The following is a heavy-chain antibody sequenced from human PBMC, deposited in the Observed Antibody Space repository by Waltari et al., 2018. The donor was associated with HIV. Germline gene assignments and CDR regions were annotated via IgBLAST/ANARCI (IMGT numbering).Heavy chain of an antibody. Sequence: EVQLVESGGGLVQPGGSLRLSWVASGFPFSYHAMNWFRQAPGKVLEWISYISSNSSTIYHAASVKGRFTISRDNAKNSLYLQMNSLRDEDTAVYYCVRVGTSFDFWGQGTLVTVSS. J-gene: IGHJ4*02. CDR2: ISSNSSTI. D-gene: IGHD2-8*01. V-gene: IGHV3-48*02. CDR1: GFPFSYHA. CDR3: VRVGTSFDF.